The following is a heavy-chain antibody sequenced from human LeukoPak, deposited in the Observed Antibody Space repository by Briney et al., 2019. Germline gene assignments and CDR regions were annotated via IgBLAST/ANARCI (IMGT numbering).Heavy chain of an antibody. Sequence: GGSLRLSCAASGFTFSSYWMSWVRPAPGKGLEWVANIKQDGSEKYYVDSVKGRFSISRDNAKNSLYLQMNSLRAEDTAVYYCAYSSSWYRPKDYWGQGTLVTVSS. CDR3: AYSSSWYRPKDY. V-gene: IGHV3-7*03. CDR2: IKQDGSEK. CDR1: GFTFSSYW. D-gene: IGHD6-13*01. J-gene: IGHJ4*02.